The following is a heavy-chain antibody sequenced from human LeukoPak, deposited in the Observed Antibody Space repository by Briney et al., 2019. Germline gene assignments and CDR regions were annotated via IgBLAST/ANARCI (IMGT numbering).Heavy chain of an antibody. CDR2: IYYSGST. J-gene: IGHJ4*02. CDR3: ARSHYDILTGYYSNFDY. D-gene: IGHD3-9*01. V-gene: IGHV4-59*01. CDR1: GGSISSYY. Sequence: SVTLSLTCTVSGGSISSYYWSWIRQPPGKGLEWIGYIYYSGSTNYNPSLKSRVTISVDTSKNQFSLKLSSVTAADTAVYYCARSHYDILTGYYSNFDYWGQGTLVTVSS.